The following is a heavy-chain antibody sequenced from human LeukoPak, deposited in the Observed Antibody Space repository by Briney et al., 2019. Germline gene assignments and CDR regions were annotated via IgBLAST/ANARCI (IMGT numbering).Heavy chain of an antibody. J-gene: IGHJ6*02. D-gene: IGHD3-22*01. CDR3: AKDQDSIYYYYGMDV. CDR2: ISGSGGST. CDR1: GFTFSSYA. V-gene: IGHV3-23*01. Sequence: GGSLRLSCAASGFTFSSYAMNWVRQAPGKGLEWVSAISGSGGSTYYADSVKSRFTISRDNSKNTLYLQMNSLRAEDTAVYYCAKDQDSIYYYYGMDVWGQGTTVTVSS.